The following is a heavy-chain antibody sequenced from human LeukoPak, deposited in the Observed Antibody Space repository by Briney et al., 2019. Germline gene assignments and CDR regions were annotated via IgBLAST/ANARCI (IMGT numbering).Heavy chain of an antibody. V-gene: IGHV5-51*01. D-gene: IGHD3-22*01. J-gene: IGHJ6*03. CDR2: IYPGDSGA. CDR3: ARQVGNYDSSGYGPSGYYYYYYMDV. CDR1: GYSFTSYW. Sequence: GESLKISCKGSGYSFTSYWVAWVRQIPGKGLEWMGTIYPGDSGARYSPSFQGQVTISADKSIRTAYLQWSSLKASDTAMYYCARQVGNYDSSGYGPSGYYYYYYMDVWGKGTTVTVSS.